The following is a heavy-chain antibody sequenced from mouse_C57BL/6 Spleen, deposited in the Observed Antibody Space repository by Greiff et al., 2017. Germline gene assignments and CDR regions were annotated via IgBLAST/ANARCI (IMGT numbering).Heavy chain of an antibody. CDR1: GYTFTSYW. J-gene: IGHJ4*01. CDR2: IYPGSGST. V-gene: IGHV1-55*01. D-gene: IGHD1-1*01. Sequence: VQLQQSGAELVKPGASVKMSCKASGYTFTSYWITWVKQRPGQGLEWIGDIYPGSGSTNYNEKFKSKATLTVDTSSSTAYMQLSSLTSEDSAVYYCARGWADYYGSSYGAMDYWGQGTSVTVSS. CDR3: ARGWADYYGSSYGAMDY.